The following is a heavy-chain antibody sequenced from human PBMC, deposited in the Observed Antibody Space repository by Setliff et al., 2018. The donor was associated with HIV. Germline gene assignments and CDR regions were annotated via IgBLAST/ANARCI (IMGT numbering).Heavy chain of an antibody. Sequence: PSETLSLTCTVSGGSISSGDYYWSWIRQPPGEGLEWIGSIYYSGSTYYNPSLKSRVTISVDTSKNQFSLKLSSVTAADAAVYYCASRVYYYDSSGYLREEGFDPWGQGTLVTVSS. J-gene: IGHJ5*02. CDR2: IYYSGST. D-gene: IGHD3-22*01. CDR1: GGSISSGDYY. V-gene: IGHV4-39*01. CDR3: ASRVYYYDSSGYLREEGFDP.